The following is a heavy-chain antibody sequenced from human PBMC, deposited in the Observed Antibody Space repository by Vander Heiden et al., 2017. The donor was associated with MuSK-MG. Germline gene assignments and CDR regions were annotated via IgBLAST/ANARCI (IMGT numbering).Heavy chain of an antibody. D-gene: IGHD3-22*01. CDR2: IYHSGRT. J-gene: IGHJ4*02. V-gene: IGHV4-59*01. Sequence: QVRLQESGPGLVKPSGTLSLTCNIPGGSMRNFYWTWIRQPPGKGLEWIGNIYHSGRTDFMPSLKSRLTMSVDTPKGQFSLRLSSVTAADTGIYFCARAMGDFYDSAVYDPKFFDYWGPGILVTISS. CDR1: GGSMRNFY. CDR3: ARAMGDFYDSAVYDPKFFDY.